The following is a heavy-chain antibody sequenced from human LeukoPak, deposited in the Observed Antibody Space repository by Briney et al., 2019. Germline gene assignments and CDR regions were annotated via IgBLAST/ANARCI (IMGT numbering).Heavy chain of an antibody. J-gene: IGHJ3*02. V-gene: IGHV3-48*01. CDR1: GFTFSIYS. D-gene: IGHD5-18*01. CDR3: ARARSSYGYGDAFDI. CDR2: ITSDSNTI. Sequence: PGGSLRLSCAASGFTFSIYSMNWVRQAPGKGLEWLSYITSDSNTIYYADSVKGRFTISRDNAKNSLYLQMNSLRAEDTAVYYCARARSSYGYGDAFDIWGQGTMVTVSS.